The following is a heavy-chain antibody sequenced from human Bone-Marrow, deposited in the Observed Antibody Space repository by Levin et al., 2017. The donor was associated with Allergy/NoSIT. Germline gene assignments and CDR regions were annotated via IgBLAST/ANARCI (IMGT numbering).Heavy chain of an antibody. D-gene: IGHD5-24*01. V-gene: IGHV3-49*03. J-gene: IGHJ4*02. CDR2: IRSKAYGGTT. CDR1: GFTFGDYA. Sequence: GGSLRLSCTASGFTFGDYAMSWFRQAPGKGLEWVGFIRSKAYGGTTEYAASVKGRFTISRDDSKSIAYLQMNSLKTEDTAVYYCTRDSATDGYAPDDYWGQGTLVTVSS. CDR3: TRDSATDGYAPDDY.